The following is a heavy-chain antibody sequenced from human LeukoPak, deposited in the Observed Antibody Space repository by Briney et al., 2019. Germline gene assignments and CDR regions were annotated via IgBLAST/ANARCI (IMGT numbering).Heavy chain of an antibody. CDR2: ISSSVSTI. CDR3: ARGGYCSGGTCYLFNAFDI. Sequence: PGGSLRLSCAASGFIFSSVEMNWVRQAPGKGLEWVSYISSSVSTIYYADSVKGRFTISRDNAKNSLYLQMNSLRVEDTAVYYCARGGYCSGGTCYLFNAFDIWGQGTTVTVPS. J-gene: IGHJ3*02. D-gene: IGHD2-15*01. V-gene: IGHV3-48*03. CDR1: GFIFSSVE.